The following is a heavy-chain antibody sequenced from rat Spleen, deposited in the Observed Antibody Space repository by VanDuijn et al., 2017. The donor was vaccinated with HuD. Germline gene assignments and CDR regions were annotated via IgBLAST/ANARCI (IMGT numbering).Heavy chain of an antibody. J-gene: IGHJ2*01. CDR2: IWNTGAT. V-gene: IGHV2-41*01. CDR1: GFSLTTYN. Sequence: QVQLKESGPGLVQPSQTLSLSCTVAGFSLTTYNVHWLRQPPGKGLEWMGVIWNTGATRYISALKSRLSISKDTSKSQVFLKMNSLQTEDTATYFCARADVAGLSTDGIWGQGIMVTVSS. D-gene: IGHD1-2*01. CDR3: ARADVAGLSTDGI.